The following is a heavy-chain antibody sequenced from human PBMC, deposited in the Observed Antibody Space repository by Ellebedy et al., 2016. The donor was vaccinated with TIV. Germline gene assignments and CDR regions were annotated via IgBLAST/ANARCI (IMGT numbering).Heavy chain of an antibody. CDR2: IKQDASEK. CDR1: GFTFSKYW. J-gene: IGHJ4*02. D-gene: IGHD6-19*01. V-gene: IGHV3-7*01. CDR3: ARDQWLGRAYYFDS. Sequence: GESLKISCAASGFTFSKYWMSWVRQAPGKGLEWVANIKQDASEKYYVDSVKGRFSISRDNAKNSLYVQMNSLRDEDTAVYYCARDQWLGRAYYFDSWGQGTLVTVSS.